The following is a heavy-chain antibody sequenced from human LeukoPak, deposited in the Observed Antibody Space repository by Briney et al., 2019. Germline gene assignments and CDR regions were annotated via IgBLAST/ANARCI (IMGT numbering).Heavy chain of an antibody. J-gene: IGHJ3*02. CDR1: GFTFSSFE. Sequence: GGSLRLSCAASGFTFSSFEMNWVRQAPGKGLEWVANIKPDDSEIYYVGSVKGRFTISRDNAKNSVYLQMNSLRAEDTAIYYCARGRAIDIWGRGTMVIVSS. V-gene: IGHV3-7*04. CDR3: ARGRAIDI. CDR2: IKPDDSEI.